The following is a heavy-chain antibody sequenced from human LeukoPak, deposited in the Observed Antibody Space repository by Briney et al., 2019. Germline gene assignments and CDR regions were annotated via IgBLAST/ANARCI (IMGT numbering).Heavy chain of an antibody. CDR3: ARGSFKERRNSTDY. CDR2: ISNISNTI. Sequence: GGSLRLSCAASGFTFSSYIMNSVRQAPEKGLEWGSYISNISNTIYYAESVKGRFTISQDNAKNALYMRMNTVRALNTPVYYTARGSFKERRNSTDYWGQGTLVTVSS. J-gene: IGHJ4*02. CDR1: GFTFSSYI. D-gene: IGHD1-1*01. V-gene: IGHV3-48*04.